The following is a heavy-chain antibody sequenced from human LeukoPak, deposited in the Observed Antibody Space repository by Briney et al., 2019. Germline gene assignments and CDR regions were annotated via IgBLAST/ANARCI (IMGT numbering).Heavy chain of an antibody. J-gene: IGHJ6*04. D-gene: IGHD3-10*02. CDR2: ISSSGSTI. V-gene: IGHV3-48*03. CDR1: GFTFSSYE. CDR3: AELGITMIGGV. Sequence: GGSLRLSCAASGFTFSSYEMNWVRQAPGKGLEWVSYISSSGSTIYYADSVKGRFTLSRDNAKHSLYLQIHSLRAEDTAVYYCAELGITMIGGVWGKGTTVTISS.